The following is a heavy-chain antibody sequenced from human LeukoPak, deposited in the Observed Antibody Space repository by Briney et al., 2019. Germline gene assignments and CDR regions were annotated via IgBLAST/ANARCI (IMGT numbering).Heavy chain of an antibody. V-gene: IGHV3-33*01. D-gene: IGHD3-10*01. CDR2: IWYDGSNK. Sequence: PGGSLRLSCAASGFTFSSYGMHWVRQAPGKGLEWVAVIWYDGSNKYYADSVKGRFTISRDNSKNTLYLQMNSLRAEDTAVYYCARDRGPYVLLWFGEVNWFDPWGQGTLVTVSS. CDR3: ARDRGPYVLLWFGEVNWFDP. J-gene: IGHJ5*01. CDR1: GFTFSSYG.